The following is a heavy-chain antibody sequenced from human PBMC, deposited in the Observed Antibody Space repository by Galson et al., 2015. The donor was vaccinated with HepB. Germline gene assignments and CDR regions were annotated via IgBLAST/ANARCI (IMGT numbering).Heavy chain of an antibody. Sequence: SLRLSCAASGFTFNNYNFHWVRQAPGKGLEWISYISRVNTINYADSVKGRFTISRDNSKNSLYLQMNSLRAEDTAVYYCARGLIKGTYTFGPPNFWGQGTLVTVSS. V-gene: IGHV3-48*03. CDR2: ISRVNTI. CDR3: ARGLIKGTYTFGPPNF. J-gene: IGHJ4*02. D-gene: IGHD2-2*02. CDR1: GFTFNNYN.